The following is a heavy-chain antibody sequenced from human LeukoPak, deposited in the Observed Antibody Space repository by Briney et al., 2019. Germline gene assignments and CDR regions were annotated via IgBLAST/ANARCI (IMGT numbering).Heavy chain of an antibody. D-gene: IGHD3-10*01. CDR2: ISYDGSNK. V-gene: IGHV3-30*04. J-gene: IGHJ4*02. CDR1: GFTFSSYA. Sequence: GGSLRLPCAASGFTFSSYAMHWVRQAPGKGLEWVAVISYDGSNKYYADSVKGRFTISRDNSKNTLYLQMNSLRAEDTAVYYCARVLWFGEPFDSWGQGTLVTVSS. CDR3: ARVLWFGEPFDS.